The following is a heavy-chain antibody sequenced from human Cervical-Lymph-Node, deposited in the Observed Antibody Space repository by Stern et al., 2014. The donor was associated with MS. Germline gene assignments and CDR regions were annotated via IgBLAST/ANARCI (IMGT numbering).Heavy chain of an antibody. CDR3: ARGGRGVGLEY. CDR2: VSYDGTQR. V-gene: IGHV3-30-3*01. J-gene: IGHJ4*02. D-gene: IGHD3-10*01. CDR1: GFTFSTYA. Sequence: MQLGESGGGVVQPGRSLSLSCVASGFTFSTYAMHWVRQAPGKGLEWVAFVSYDGTQRNSTDSVKARFTISLDNSKNTLYLHMNSLRDEDTAVYFCARGGRGVGLEYWGQGALVTVSS.